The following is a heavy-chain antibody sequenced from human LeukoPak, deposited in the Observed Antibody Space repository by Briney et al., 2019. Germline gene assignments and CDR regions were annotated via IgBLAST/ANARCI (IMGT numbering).Heavy chain of an antibody. J-gene: IGHJ2*01. CDR3: AKPRAMTTGVGRYFDL. CDR1: GFTFTSYA. V-gene: IGHV3-23*01. D-gene: IGHD1-1*01. CDR2: ISGGAENT. Sequence: GGSLRLSCGASGFTFTSYAMSWIRQAPGKGLEWVSAISGGAENTYYEDSVKGRFTISRDNSKNTLYLQMNSLRAEDTATYYCAKPRAMTTGVGRYFDLWGRGTLVTVSS.